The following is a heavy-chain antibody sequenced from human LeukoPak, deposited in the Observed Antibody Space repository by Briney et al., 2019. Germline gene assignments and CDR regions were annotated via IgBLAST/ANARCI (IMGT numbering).Heavy chain of an antibody. CDR1: GFTFSSYG. Sequence: GRSLRLSCAASGFTFSSYGMHWVRQAPGKGLEWVAVIWYDGSNKYYADSVKGRFTISRDNSKNTLYLQMNSLRAEDTAVYYCARASGYSQRGQGALDPWGQGTLVTVSS. CDR2: IWYDGSNK. J-gene: IGHJ5*02. D-gene: IGHD5-18*01. V-gene: IGHV3-33*08. CDR3: ARASGYSQRGQGALDP.